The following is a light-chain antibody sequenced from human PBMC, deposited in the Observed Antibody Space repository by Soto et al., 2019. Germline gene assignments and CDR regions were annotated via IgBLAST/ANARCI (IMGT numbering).Light chain of an antibody. J-gene: IGKJ2*01. Sequence: DVVMTQSPLSLPVTLGQPASISCRSSQSLVHSDGNTYLNWFQQRPGQSPRRLICKVSNRDSGVPDRFRGSASGTDFTLKISRVEAEDVGLYYCIQGTHWPYTFGQGKKMEIK. CDR3: IQGTHWPYT. V-gene: IGKV2-30*02. CDR1: QSLVHSDGNTY. CDR2: KVS.